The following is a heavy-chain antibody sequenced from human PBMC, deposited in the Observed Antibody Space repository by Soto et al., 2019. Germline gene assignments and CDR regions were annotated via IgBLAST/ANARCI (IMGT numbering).Heavy chain of an antibody. D-gene: IGHD3-9*01. CDR3: ARGVGSSPPRY. J-gene: IGHJ4*02. CDR1: GGSISSGGYS. V-gene: IGHV4-30-2*01. CDR2: IYHSGST. Sequence: SETLSLTCAVSGGSISSGGYSWSWIRQPPGKGLEWIGYIYHSGSTYYNPSLKSLVTISVDRSKNQFSLKLTSATAADTAVYYCARGVGSSPPRYWGRGTLVTVSS.